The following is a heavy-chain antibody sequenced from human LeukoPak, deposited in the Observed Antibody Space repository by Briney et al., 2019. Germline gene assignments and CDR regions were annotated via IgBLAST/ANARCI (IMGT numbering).Heavy chain of an antibody. V-gene: IGHV4-59*01. J-gene: IGHJ4*02. CDR2: IYYSGGT. D-gene: IGHD3-22*01. CDR1: GGSISSYY. CDR3: ARESYDSSGYYVDY. Sequence: SETLSLTCTVSGGSISSYYWSWIRQPPGKGLEWIGYIYYSGGTNYNPSLKSRVTISVDTSKNQFSLKLSSVTAADTAVYYCARESYDSSGYYVDYWGQGTLVTVSS.